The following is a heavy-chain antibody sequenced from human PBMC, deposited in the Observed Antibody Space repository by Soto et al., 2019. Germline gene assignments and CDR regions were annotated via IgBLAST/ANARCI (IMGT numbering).Heavy chain of an antibody. V-gene: IGHV3-23*01. CDR3: AKDAAMVSSTFNYFDY. CDR1: GFFFSSYA. Sequence: EVQLLESGGGLVQPGGSLRLSCAASGFFFSSYAMSWVRQAPGKGLEWVSGIGGSGGYKSYADSVKGRFTISRDNSKNTLYLQMESLGAEYTAVYYCAKDAAMVSSTFNYFDYWGQGTLGAVSS. D-gene: IGHD6-13*01. CDR2: IGGSGGYK. J-gene: IGHJ4*02.